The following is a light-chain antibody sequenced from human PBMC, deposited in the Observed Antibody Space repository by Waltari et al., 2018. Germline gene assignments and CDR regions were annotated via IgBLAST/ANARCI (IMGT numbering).Light chain of an antibody. CDR1: SSNIGSNT. Sequence: QSVLTQPPSASRTPGQGVTISCSGGSSNIGSNTVNWYQHLPGTAPKLLIYRNDQRPAWVPDRFSGSKAGASASLAISGLQSEEEADFYCAAWDDRLKGWVFGGGTKLTVL. CDR3: AAWDDRLKGWV. V-gene: IGLV1-44*01. J-gene: IGLJ3*02. CDR2: RND.